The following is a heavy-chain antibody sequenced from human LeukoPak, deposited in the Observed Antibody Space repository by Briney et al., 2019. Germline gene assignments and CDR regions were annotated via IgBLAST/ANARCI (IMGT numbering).Heavy chain of an antibody. J-gene: IGHJ5*02. V-gene: IGHV3-74*01. Sequence: GGSLRLSCVASRFTLSIYWMHWVRQGPGKGLVWVSRINGDGTYTDYAESVKGRFTFSRDNAKNTLYLQMNSLRAEDTAVYYCVRGSAGMSPALGSWGQGTLVTVSS. CDR3: VRGSAGMSPALGS. D-gene: IGHD1-26*01. CDR2: INGDGTYT. CDR1: RFTLSIYW.